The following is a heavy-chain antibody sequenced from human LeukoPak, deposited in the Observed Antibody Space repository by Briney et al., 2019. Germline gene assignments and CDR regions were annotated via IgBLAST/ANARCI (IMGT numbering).Heavy chain of an antibody. D-gene: IGHD3-22*01. V-gene: IGHV4-59*11. CDR1: GGSMSSHY. J-gene: IGHJ3*02. CDR2: IYYSGNT. Sequence: SETLSLTCTVSGGSMSSHYWSWIRQPPGKGLEWIGYIYYSGNTNYNPSLKSRVTISVDTSKNQFSLKLSSVTAADTAVYYCARRRHDRSGYKPFDIWGQGTMVTVSS. CDR3: ARRRHDRSGYKPFDI.